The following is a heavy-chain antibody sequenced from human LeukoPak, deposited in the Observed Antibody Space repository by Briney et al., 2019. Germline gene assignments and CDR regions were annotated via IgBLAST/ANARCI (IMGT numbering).Heavy chain of an antibody. V-gene: IGHV3-23*01. CDR2: ISDSGGRT. CDR1: GITLSNYG. J-gene: IGHJ4*02. D-gene: IGHD3-22*01. CDR3: AKRGVVIRVILVGFHKEAYYFDS. Sequence: GGSLRLSCAVSGITLSNYGMSWVRHAPGKGLEWVAGISDSGGRTNYAHSVKGRFTISRDNPKNTLYLQMNSLRAEDKAVYFCAKRGVVIRVILVGFHKEAYYFDSWGQGALVTVSS.